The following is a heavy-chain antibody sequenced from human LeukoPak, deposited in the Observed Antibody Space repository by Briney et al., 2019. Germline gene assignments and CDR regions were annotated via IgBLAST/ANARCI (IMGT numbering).Heavy chain of an antibody. V-gene: IGHV3-23*01. CDR3: ARFKAEDGSDDAFDI. CDR1: GFTFSSYA. D-gene: IGHD5-24*01. CDR2: ISGSGGST. J-gene: IGHJ3*02. Sequence: GGSLRLSCAASGFTFSSYAMTWVRQAPGKGLEWVSAISGSGGSTYYAASVKGRFTISRDNSKNTLYLQMNSLRAEDTAVYYCARFKAEDGSDDAFDIWGQGTMVTVSS.